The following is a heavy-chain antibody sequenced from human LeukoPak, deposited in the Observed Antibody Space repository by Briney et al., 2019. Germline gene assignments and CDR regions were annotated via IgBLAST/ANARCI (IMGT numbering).Heavy chain of an antibody. V-gene: IGHV3-21*04. Sequence: GGSLRLSCAASGFTFSSYSMNWVRQAPGKGLEWVSSISSSSSYIYYADSVKGRFTISRDNAKNSLYLQMNSLRAEDTAVYYCAKSPPRYCSSTSCYGLVYWGQGTLVTVSS. CDR3: AKSPPRYCSSTSCYGLVY. CDR2: ISSSSSYI. D-gene: IGHD2-2*01. CDR1: GFTFSSYS. J-gene: IGHJ4*02.